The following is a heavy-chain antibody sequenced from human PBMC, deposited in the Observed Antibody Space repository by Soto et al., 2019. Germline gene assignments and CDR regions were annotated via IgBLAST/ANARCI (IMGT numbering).Heavy chain of an antibody. D-gene: IGHD6-6*01. CDR2: MNPNSGNT. J-gene: IGHJ6*02. Sequence: ASVKVSCKASGYTFTSYDINRVRQATGQGLEWMGWMNPNSGNTGYAQKFQGRVTMTRNTSISTAYMELSSLRSEDTAVYYCAMRLAARPPFHYYGMDVWGQGTTVTVSS. V-gene: IGHV1-8*01. CDR1: GYTFTSYD. CDR3: AMRLAARPPFHYYGMDV.